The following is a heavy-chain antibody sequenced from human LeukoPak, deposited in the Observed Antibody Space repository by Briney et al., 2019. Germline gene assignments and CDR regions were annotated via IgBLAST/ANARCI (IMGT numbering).Heavy chain of an antibody. Sequence: GASVKVSCKASGYTFTGYYMHWVRQAPGQGLEWMGWINPNSGGTNYAQKFQGRVTMTRDTSISTAYMELSRLRSDDTAVYYWARDAVAAAAYYYYMDVWGKGTTVTISS. CDR1: GYTFTGYY. J-gene: IGHJ6*03. D-gene: IGHD6-13*01. V-gene: IGHV1-2*02. CDR3: ARDAVAAAAYYYYMDV. CDR2: INPNSGGT.